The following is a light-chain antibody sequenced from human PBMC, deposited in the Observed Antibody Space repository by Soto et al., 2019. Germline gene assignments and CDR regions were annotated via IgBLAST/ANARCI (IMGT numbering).Light chain of an antibody. CDR1: RSNIGSNY. CDR3: GTWDSSLRAVV. V-gene: IGLV1-51*01. CDR2: DNH. Sequence: QSVLTQPPSMSAAPGQKVTISCYGSRSNIGSNYVTWYQHLPGTAPKLVIYDNHQRPSGISDRFSGSKSGTSATLGIAGIQTGDEADYYCGTWDSSLRAVVFGGGTKLTVL. J-gene: IGLJ2*01.